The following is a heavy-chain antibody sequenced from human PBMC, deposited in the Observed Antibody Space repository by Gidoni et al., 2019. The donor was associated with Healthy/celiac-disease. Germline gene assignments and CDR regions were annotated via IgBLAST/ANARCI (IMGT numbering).Heavy chain of an antibody. CDR1: GGSISSSSYY. Sequence: QLQLQESGPGLVKPSETLSLTCTVSGGSISSSSYYWGWIRQPPGKGLEWIGSIYYSGSTYYNPSLKSRVTISVDTSKNQFSLKLSSVTAADTAVYYCARESITMIAERGMDVWGQGTTVTVSS. D-gene: IGHD3-22*01. CDR2: IYYSGST. J-gene: IGHJ6*02. CDR3: ARESITMIAERGMDV. V-gene: IGHV4-39*07.